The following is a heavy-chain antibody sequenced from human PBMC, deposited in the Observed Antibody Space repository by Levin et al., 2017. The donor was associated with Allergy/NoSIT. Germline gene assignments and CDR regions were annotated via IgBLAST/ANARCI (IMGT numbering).Heavy chain of an antibody. D-gene: IGHD2-21*02. V-gene: IGHV4-34*01. CDR3: ARRRRILVSAMALVNRGYFDS. J-gene: IGHJ4*03. CDR1: GGSFSTYY. Sequence: NPSETLSLTCAVYGGSFSTYYWSWIRQSPGKGLEWIAEINQSGSTSYNASLKSRVAISIDTSKNQFSLKLSSVTAADTAVYYCARRRRILVSAMALVNRGYFDSWGQGNLVTVSS. CDR2: INQSGST.